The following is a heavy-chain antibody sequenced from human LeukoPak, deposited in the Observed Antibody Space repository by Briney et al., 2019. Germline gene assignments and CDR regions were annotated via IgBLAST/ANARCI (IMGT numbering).Heavy chain of an antibody. CDR1: GYTFTYYG. CDR2: ISAFNGNT. V-gene: IGHV1-18*01. J-gene: IGHJ5*02. CDR3: ARDTDAQDPSLAAAGLYNWFDP. Sequence: GASVKVSCKASGYTFTYYGISWVRQAPGQGLEWMGWISAFNGNTKYAQKLQGRVTMTTDTSTSTAYMELRSLRSDDTAVYYCARDTDAQDPSLAAAGLYNWFDPWGRGTLVTVSS. D-gene: IGHD6-13*01.